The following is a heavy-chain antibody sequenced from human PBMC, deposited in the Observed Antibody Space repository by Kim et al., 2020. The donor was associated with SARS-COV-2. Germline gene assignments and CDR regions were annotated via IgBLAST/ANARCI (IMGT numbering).Heavy chain of an antibody. CDR1: GGSISSYY. V-gene: IGHV4-59*13. CDR2: IYYSGST. Sequence: SETLSLTCTVSGGSISSYYWSWIRQPPGKGLEWIGYIYYSGSTNYNPSLKSRVTISVDTSKNQFSLKLSSVTAADTAVYYCARAGAYCSSTSCRKKNWFDPWGQGTLVTVSS. D-gene: IGHD2-2*01. J-gene: IGHJ5*02. CDR3: ARAGAYCSSTSCRKKNWFDP.